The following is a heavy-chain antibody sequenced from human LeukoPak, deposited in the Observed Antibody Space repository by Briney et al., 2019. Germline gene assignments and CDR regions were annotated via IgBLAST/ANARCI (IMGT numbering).Heavy chain of an antibody. CDR2: LSADGSHK. CDR1: GFKFSSYG. D-gene: IGHD6-13*01. J-gene: IGHJ4*02. V-gene: IGHV3-30*18. Sequence: GRSLRPSCEASGFKFSSYGMHWVRQAPGKGLEWVAVLSADGSHKQFADAVKDRFAISRDNSKETLYLQMNGLRSEDTAIYYCAKGGVSDRGSWYGDYFDYWGQGTLVTVSS. CDR3: AKGGVSDRGSWYGDYFDY.